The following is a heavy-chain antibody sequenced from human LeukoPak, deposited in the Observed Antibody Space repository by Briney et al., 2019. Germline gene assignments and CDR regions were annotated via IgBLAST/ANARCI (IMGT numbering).Heavy chain of an antibody. D-gene: IGHD2-15*01. V-gene: IGHV1-2*02. CDR1: AYTFTAYY. Sequence: ASVKVSCKASAYTFTAYYIHWVRQAPGQGLEWMGWINPNSGGTNYAQKFQGRVTMTRDTSISTAYMELSRLRSDDTAVYYCARDTDNYFDYWGQGTLVTVSS. CDR2: INPNSGGT. CDR3: ARDTDNYFDY. J-gene: IGHJ4*02.